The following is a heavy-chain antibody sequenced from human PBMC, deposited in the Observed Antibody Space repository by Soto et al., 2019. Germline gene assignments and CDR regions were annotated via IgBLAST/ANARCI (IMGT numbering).Heavy chain of an antibody. J-gene: IGHJ4*02. CDR3: ARGGGVYYFDY. Sequence: SETLSLTCTVSGDSISSYYWSWIRQPPGKGLEWIGYTYYSEITDYNPSLKSRVTISVDTSKSQFSLKLSSVTAADTFVYYCARGGGVYYFDYWGQGTLVTVSS. CDR1: GDSISSYY. CDR2: TYYSEIT. D-gene: IGHD2-8*02. V-gene: IGHV4-59*01.